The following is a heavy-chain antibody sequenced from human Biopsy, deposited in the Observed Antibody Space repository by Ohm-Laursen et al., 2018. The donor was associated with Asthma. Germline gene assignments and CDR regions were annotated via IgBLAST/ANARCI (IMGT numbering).Heavy chain of an antibody. V-gene: IGHV3-30*03. CDR3: ARDAWELQKPYAYYFDY. CDR2: ISYDGSNK. D-gene: IGHD1-26*01. J-gene: IGHJ4*02. Sequence: SLRLSCAASGFTFSSYGMHWVRQAPGKGLEWVAVISYDGSNKYYADSVKGRFTISRGNSKNTLYLQMNSLRAEDTAVYYCARDAWELQKPYAYYFDYWGQGTLVTVSS. CDR1: GFTFSSYG.